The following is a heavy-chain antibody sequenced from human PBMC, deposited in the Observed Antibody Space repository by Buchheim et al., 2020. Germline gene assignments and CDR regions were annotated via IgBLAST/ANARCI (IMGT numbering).Heavy chain of an antibody. D-gene: IGHD2-2*01. J-gene: IGHJ6*02. CDR1: GYTFTGYY. CDR3: ARRVPAPFSDYGMDV. Sequence: QVQLVQSGAEVKKPGASVKVSCKASGYTFTGYYMHWVRQAPGQGLEWMGWINPNRGGTNYAQQFQGWVTMTRDPSISTAYMELSRLRSDDTAVYYCARRVPAPFSDYGMDVWGQGTT. V-gene: IGHV1-2*04. CDR2: INPNRGGT.